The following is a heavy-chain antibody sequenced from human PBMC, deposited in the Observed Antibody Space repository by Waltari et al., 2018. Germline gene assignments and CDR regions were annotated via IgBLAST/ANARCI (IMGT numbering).Heavy chain of an antibody. Sequence: EVQLVESGGGLIQPGGSLRLSCAASGFTFSSYAMSWVRQAPGKGLEWVSAISGSGGRTYYADSVKGRFTISRDNSKNTLYLQMNSLRAEDTAVYYCAKGGVGTPHYWYFDLWGRGTLVTVSS. J-gene: IGHJ2*01. CDR3: AKGGVGTPHYWYFDL. CDR2: ISGSGGRT. D-gene: IGHD1-1*01. V-gene: IGHV3-23*04. CDR1: GFTFSSYA.